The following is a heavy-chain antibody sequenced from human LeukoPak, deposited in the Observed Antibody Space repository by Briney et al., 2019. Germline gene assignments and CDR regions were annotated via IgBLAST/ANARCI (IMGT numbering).Heavy chain of an antibody. CDR3: ARPERYSYGLADY. V-gene: IGHV1-2*02. Sequence: ASVKVSCKASGYTFTGYYMHWVRQAPGQGLEWMGWINPNSGGTNYAQKFQGRVTMTRDTSISTAYMELSRPRSDDTAVYYCARPERYSYGLADYWGQGTLVTVSS. CDR2: INPNSGGT. D-gene: IGHD5-18*01. CDR1: GYTFTGYY. J-gene: IGHJ4*02.